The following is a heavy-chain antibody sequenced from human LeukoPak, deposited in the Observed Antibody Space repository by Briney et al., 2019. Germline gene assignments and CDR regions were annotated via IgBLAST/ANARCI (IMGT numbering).Heavy chain of an antibody. D-gene: IGHD2-8*01. Sequence: PGGSLRLSCAASGFTVSRNYMNWVRQAPGKGLEWVSVIYSGGSTYYADSVKGRFIMSRDNSKNTLYPQMNSLRAEDTAVYYCARDWVQYDLPRYSDCWGQGALVTVSS. CDR3: ARDWVQYDLPRYSDC. CDR1: GFTVSRNY. CDR2: IYSGGST. V-gene: IGHV3-66*01. J-gene: IGHJ4*02.